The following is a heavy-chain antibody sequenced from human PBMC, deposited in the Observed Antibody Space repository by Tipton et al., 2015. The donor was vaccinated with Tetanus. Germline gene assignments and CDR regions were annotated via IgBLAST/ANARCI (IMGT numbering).Heavy chain of an antibody. V-gene: IGHV4-31*03. CDR2: IYSSGST. CDR3: ARDQARGARGWNYFDC. Sequence: LRLSCTVSGGSISSGGYYWSWIRQHPGKGLEWIGDIYSSGSTYYNPSLKSRVTISVDTPKNQFSLRLNSVTAADTAVYYCARDQARGARGWNYFDCWGQGTLVTVSS. D-gene: IGHD1-26*01. J-gene: IGHJ4*02. CDR1: GGSISSGGYY.